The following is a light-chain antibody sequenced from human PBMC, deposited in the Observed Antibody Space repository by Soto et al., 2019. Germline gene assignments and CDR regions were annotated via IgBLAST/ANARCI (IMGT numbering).Light chain of an antibody. CDR2: AAS. CDR1: QSISSW. CDR3: QKYFSATPT. V-gene: IGKV1-27*01. J-gene: IGKJ3*01. Sequence: DIQMTQSPSTLSASVGYRFYITCRAGQSISSWLAWYQQKPGEAPKLLIYAASTLLSGVPSRLSATGYGTDLTITISSMKNEDVETYYCQKYFSATPTFGPGTKVDIK.